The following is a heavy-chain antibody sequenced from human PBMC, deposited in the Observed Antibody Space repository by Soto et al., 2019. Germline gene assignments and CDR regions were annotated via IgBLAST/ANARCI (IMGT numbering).Heavy chain of an antibody. CDR2: IIPIFRTA. J-gene: IGHJ4*02. Sequence: QVQLVQSGAEVRKPGSSVRVSCKASGGSFNRHTISWVRQAPGQGLEWMGGIIPIFRTANHAQKFQGRVKIIADESTSTVYMELSSLRSDDTAIYYCARGWGYDSTDYYYSYWGQGTLVIVSS. D-gene: IGHD3-22*01. V-gene: IGHV1-69*01. CDR3: ARGWGYDSTDYYYSY. CDR1: GGSFNRHT.